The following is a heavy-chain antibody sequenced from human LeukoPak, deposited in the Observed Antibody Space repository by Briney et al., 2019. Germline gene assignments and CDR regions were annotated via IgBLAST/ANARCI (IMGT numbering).Heavy chain of an antibody. CDR1: GGTFSTYA. D-gene: IGHD5-24*01. V-gene: IGHV1-69*01. J-gene: IGHJ4*02. CDR3: ASRLMVEMSTYFDY. CDR2: ISHIFGSA. Sequence: ASVKVSCKASGGTFSTYAISWVRQAPGHGLEWMGGISHIFGSANYAQKFQGRVTITADESTTTAYMELSSLRSEDTAMYYCASRLMVEMSTYFDYWGQGTLVTVYS.